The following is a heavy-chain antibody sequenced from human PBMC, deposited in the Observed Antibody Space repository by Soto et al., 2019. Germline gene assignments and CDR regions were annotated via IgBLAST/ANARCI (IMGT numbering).Heavy chain of an antibody. CDR2: IIPILGIA. D-gene: IGHD4-17*01. V-gene: IGHV1-69*08. Sequence: QVQLVQSGAEVKKPGSSVKVSCKASGGTFSSYTISWVRQAPGQGLEWMGRIIPILGIANYAQKFQGRVTITADKSTSTAYMELSSLRSEDTAVYYCARDPARPTPTTVTPETFPPYYYMDVWGKGTTVTVSS. J-gene: IGHJ6*03. CDR3: ARDPARPTPTTVTPETFPPYYYMDV. CDR1: GGTFSSYT.